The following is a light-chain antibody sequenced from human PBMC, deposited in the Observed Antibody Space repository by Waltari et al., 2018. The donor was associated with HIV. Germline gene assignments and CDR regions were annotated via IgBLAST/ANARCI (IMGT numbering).Light chain of an antibody. CDR2: AAS. Sequence: DIQLTQSPSFLSASVRDRGTITCRASQDISNNLAWYQQKPGTVPKLLIYAASTLHSGVPSRFSGSGSGTEFTLTITSLQPDDFATYYCQQLNGDPFTFGPGTKVDIK. J-gene: IGKJ3*01. CDR1: QDISNN. CDR3: QQLNGDPFT. V-gene: IGKV1-9*01.